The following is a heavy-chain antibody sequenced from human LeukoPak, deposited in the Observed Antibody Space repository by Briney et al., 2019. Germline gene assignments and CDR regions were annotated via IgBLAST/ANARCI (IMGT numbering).Heavy chain of an antibody. D-gene: IGHD6-19*01. CDR3: ARSLGYSSGWPPQINYYYYGMDV. J-gene: IGHJ6*02. CDR1: GYTFTGYY. Sequence: GASVKVSCKASGYTFTGYYMHWVRQAPGQGLEWMGWINPNSGGTNYAQKFQGRVTMTRDTSISTAYMELSRLRSDDTAVYYCARSLGYSSGWPPQINYYYYGMDVWGQGTTVTVSS. CDR2: INPNSGGT. V-gene: IGHV1-2*02.